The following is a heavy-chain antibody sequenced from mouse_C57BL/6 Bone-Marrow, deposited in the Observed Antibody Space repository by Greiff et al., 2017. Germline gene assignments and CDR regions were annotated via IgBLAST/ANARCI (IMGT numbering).Heavy chain of an antibody. CDR2: SRNKANDYTT. Sequence: EVMLVESGGGLVQSGRSLRLSCATSGFTFSDFYMEWVRQAPGKGLEWIAASRNKANDYTTEYSASVKGRFIVSRDTSQSILYLQMNALRAEDTAIYYCARDAEYYGSPFAYWGQGTLVTVSA. J-gene: IGHJ3*01. CDR3: ARDAEYYGSPFAY. V-gene: IGHV7-1*01. CDR1: GFTFSDFY. D-gene: IGHD1-1*01.